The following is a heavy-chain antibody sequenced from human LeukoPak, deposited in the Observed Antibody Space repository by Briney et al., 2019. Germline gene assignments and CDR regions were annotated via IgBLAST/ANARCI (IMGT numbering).Heavy chain of an antibody. D-gene: IGHD3-10*01. CDR1: GFTFSSYA. CDR2: ISGSGGST. V-gene: IGHV3-23*01. CDR3: AKIMVRGVIITSGFDY. Sequence: GGSLRLSCAASGFTFSSYAMSWVRQAPGKGLEWASAISGSGGSTYYADSVKGRFTISRDNSKNTLYLQMNSLRAEDTAVYYCAKIMVRGVIITSGFDYWGQGTLVTVSS. J-gene: IGHJ4*02.